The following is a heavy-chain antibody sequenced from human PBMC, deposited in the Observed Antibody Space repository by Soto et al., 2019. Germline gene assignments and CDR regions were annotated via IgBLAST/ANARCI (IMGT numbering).Heavy chain of an antibody. CDR1: GGTCISYG. V-gene: IGHV3-33*01. CDR3: ARDGGYGDYPQYYYYYYGMDV. D-gene: IGHD4-17*01. Sequence: AGGSLRHSCAASGGTCISYGMRWVRQATGKGLEWVAVIWYDGSNKYYADSVKGRFTISRDNSKNTLYLQMNSLRAEDTAVYYCARDGGYGDYPQYYYYYYGMDVWGQGTTVTVSS. CDR2: IWYDGSNK. J-gene: IGHJ6*02.